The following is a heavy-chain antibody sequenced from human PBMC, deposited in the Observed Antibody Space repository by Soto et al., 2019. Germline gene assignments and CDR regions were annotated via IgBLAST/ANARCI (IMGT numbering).Heavy chain of an antibody. J-gene: IGHJ6*02. CDR2: ISAYNGNT. Sequence: ASVKVSCKASGYTFTSYGISWVRQAPGQGLEWMGWISAYNGNTNYAQKLQGRVTMTTDTSTSTAYMELRSLRSDDTAVYYCARDRGVEDSSSWYGIPHDEAYYYYGMDVWGQGTTVTVSS. CDR1: GYTFTSYG. D-gene: IGHD6-13*01. CDR3: ARDRGVEDSSSWYGIPHDEAYYYYGMDV. V-gene: IGHV1-18*01.